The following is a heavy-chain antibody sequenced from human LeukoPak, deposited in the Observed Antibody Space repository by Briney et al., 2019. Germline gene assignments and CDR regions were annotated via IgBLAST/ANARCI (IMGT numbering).Heavy chain of an antibody. D-gene: IGHD6-13*01. J-gene: IGHJ4*02. Sequence: PSETLSLTCAVSGGSISSSNWWSWVRQPPGKGLEWIGEIYHSGSTNYNPSLKSRVTISVDKSKNQFSLKLSSVTAADTAVYYCARDPAGIAAAGTSYWGQGTLVTVSS. CDR2: IYHSGST. CDR3: ARDPAGIAAAGTSY. V-gene: IGHV4-4*02. CDR1: GGSISSSNW.